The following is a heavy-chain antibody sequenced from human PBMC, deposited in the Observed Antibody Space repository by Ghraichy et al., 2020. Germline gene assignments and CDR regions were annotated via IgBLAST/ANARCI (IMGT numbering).Heavy chain of an antibody. CDR2: IKQDGGDK. Sequence: GGSLRLSCAASGFTFSYFWMTWVRQAPGKGLEWVANIKQDGGDKYYVDSVKGRFTISRDNAKNSLYLQMNSLRAEDTAVYYCARRGYSGYDYGGGMDVWGQGTTVIVSS. J-gene: IGHJ6*02. CDR1: GFTFSYFW. V-gene: IGHV3-7*04. D-gene: IGHD5-12*01. CDR3: ARRGYSGYDYGGGMDV.